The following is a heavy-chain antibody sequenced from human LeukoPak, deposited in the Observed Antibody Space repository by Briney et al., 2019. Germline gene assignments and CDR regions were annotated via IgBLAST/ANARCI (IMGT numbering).Heavy chain of an antibody. V-gene: IGHV4-59*01. J-gene: IGHJ4*02. Sequence: KPSETLSLTCTVSGGSISSYYWSWIRQPPGKGLEWIGYIYYSGSTNYNPSLKSRATISVDTSKNQFSLKLSSVTAADTAVYYCARDVFRVPGIADLWGQGTLVTVSS. CDR2: IYYSGST. CDR1: GGSISSYY. D-gene: IGHD6-13*01. CDR3: ARDVFRVPGIADL.